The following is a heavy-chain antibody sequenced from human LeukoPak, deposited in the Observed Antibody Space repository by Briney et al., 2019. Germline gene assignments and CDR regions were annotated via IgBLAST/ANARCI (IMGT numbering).Heavy chain of an antibody. V-gene: IGHV4-59*05. CDR1: GGSISSYY. Sequence: SETLSLTCTVSGGSISSYYWSWIRQPPGKGLEWIGSIYYSGSTYYNPSLKSRVTISVDTSKNQFSLKLSSVTAADTAVYYCARLAEMATIYFDYWGQGTLVTVSS. CDR2: IYYSGST. J-gene: IGHJ4*02. D-gene: IGHD5-24*01. CDR3: ARLAEMATIYFDY.